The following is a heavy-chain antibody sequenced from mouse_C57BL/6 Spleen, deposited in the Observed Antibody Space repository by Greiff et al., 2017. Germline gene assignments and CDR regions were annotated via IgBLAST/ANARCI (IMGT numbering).Heavy chain of an antibody. J-gene: IGHJ1*03. CDR1: GYTFTSYG. V-gene: IGHV1-81*01. D-gene: IGHD2-5*01. CDR2: IYPRSGNT. Sequence: VQLQQSGAELARPGASVKLSCKASGYTFTSYGISWVKQRTGQGLEWIGEIYPRSGNTYYNEKFKGKATLTADKSSSTAYMELRSLTSEDSAVYFCARDYSNYEDWYFDVWGTGTTVTVSS. CDR3: ARDYSNYEDWYFDV.